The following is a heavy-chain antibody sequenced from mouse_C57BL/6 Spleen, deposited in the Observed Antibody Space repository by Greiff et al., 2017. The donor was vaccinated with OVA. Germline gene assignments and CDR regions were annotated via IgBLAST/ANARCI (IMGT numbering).Heavy chain of an antibody. CDR1: GYTFTDYE. CDR2: IDPETGGT. J-gene: IGHJ3*01. Sequence: ESGAELVRPGASVTLSCKASGYTFTDYEMHWVKQTPVHGLEWIGAIDPETGGTAYNQKFKGKAILTADKSSSTAYMELRSLTSEDSAVYYCTNPEFAYWGQGTLVTVSA. V-gene: IGHV1-15*01. CDR3: TNPEFAY.